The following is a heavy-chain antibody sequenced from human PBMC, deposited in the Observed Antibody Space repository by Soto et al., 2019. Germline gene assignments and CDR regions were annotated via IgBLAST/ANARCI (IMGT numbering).Heavy chain of an antibody. Sequence: SETLSLTCTVSGGSISSSSYYWGWIRQPPGKGLEWIGSIYYSGSTYYNPSLKSRVTISVDTSKNQFSLKLSSVTAADTAVYYCARGGDYGDYVSDYWGQGTLVTVSS. V-gene: IGHV4-39*01. CDR1: GGSISSSSYY. D-gene: IGHD4-17*01. CDR2: IYYSGST. J-gene: IGHJ4*02. CDR3: ARGGDYGDYVSDY.